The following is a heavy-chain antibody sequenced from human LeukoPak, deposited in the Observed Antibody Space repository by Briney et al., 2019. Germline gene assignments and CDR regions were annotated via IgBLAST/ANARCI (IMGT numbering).Heavy chain of an antibody. CDR2: IGARGDVT. CDR3: AKVHYTASFPGSFPGRNYFDS. V-gene: IGHV3-23*01. Sequence: GGSLRLSCTVSGFAFSGYAMSWVRQAPGKGPEWVSSIGARGDVTYSADSVKGRFTISRDNSKRTLFLRMNSLRAEDTAVYYCAKVHYTASFPGSFPGRNYFDSWGQGSLVTVSS. J-gene: IGHJ4*02. CDR1: GFAFSGYA. D-gene: IGHD1-26*01.